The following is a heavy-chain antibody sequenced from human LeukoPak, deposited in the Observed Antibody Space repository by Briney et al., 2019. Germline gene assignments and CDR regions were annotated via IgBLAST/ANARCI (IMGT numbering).Heavy chain of an antibody. J-gene: IGHJ4*02. V-gene: IGHV4-59*11. CDR2: IYYSGST. CDR3: ARGAISSGYSPNYY. CDR1: GGSISSHF. Sequence: SETLSLTCTVSGGSISSHFWSWIRQPPGKVLEWIGYIYYSGSTNYNPSLKNRVTISVDTSKNHFSLILSSVTAADTAVYYCARGAISSGYSPNYYWGQGTLVTVSS. D-gene: IGHD3-22*01.